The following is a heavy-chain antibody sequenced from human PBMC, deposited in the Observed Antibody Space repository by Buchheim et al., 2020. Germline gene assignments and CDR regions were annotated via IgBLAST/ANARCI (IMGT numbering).Heavy chain of an antibody. J-gene: IGHJ3*02. CDR1: GFTFSTYT. CDR2: ISSSSATI. V-gene: IGHV3-48*04. Sequence: EVQLVESGGGLIQPGGSLRLSCAASGFTFSTYTMNWVRQAPGKGLECVSYISSSSATIYYAESVKGRFTISRDNAKNSLSLQMSSLRAEDTAIYFCVRARGSGRYKTFDIWGQGT. D-gene: IGHD6-19*01. CDR3: VRARGSGRYKTFDI.